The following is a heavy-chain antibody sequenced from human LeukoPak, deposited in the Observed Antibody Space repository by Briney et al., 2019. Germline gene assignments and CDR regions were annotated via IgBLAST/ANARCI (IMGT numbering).Heavy chain of an antibody. CDR2: IYPGDSDT. CDR1: GYSFTSYW. D-gene: IGHD6-13*01. CDR3: AGAAAGTVGKYYYGMDV. J-gene: IGHJ6*04. V-gene: IGHV5-51*01. Sequence: GESLKISCKGSGYSFTSYWIGWVRQMPGKGLEWMGIIYPGDSDTRYGPSFQGQVTISADKSISTAYLQWSSLKASDTAMYYCAGAAAGTVGKYYYGMDVWGKGTTVTVSS.